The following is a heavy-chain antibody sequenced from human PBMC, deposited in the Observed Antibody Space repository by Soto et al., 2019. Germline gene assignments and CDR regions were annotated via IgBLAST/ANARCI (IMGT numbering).Heavy chain of an antibody. V-gene: IGHV1-69*01. J-gene: IGHJ6*02. Sequence: QVQLVQSGAEVKKPGSSVKVSCKASADTFSSSAFSWVRQAPGQGLEWMGGIIPFFHAANYAQRFQGRGTITADESTSTVYMALSGLRSEDTALYYCARALISNYHYYGMDVWGQGTTVTVSS. CDR1: ADTFSSSA. CDR2: IIPFFHAA. CDR3: ARALISNYHYYGMDV.